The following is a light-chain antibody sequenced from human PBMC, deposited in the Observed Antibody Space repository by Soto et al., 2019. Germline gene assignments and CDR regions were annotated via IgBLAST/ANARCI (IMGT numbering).Light chain of an antibody. CDR3: CSYAGSYPV. V-gene: IGLV2-11*01. CDR1: SSDVGGYNY. Sequence: QSALTQPRSVSGSPGQSVTISCTGTSSDVGGYNYVSWYQQHPGKAPKLMIYDVSKRPSGVPDRFSGSKSGNTASLTISGLQAEDEADYYCCSYAGSYPVFGGGNKLTVL. J-gene: IGLJ2*01. CDR2: DVS.